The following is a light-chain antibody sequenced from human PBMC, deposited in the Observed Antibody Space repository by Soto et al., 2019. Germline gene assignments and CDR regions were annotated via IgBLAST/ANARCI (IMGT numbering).Light chain of an antibody. CDR3: AVWDDNLRGYV. Sequence: QSVLTQPPSASGTPGQRVTISCSGSSSNIGGHAVNWYQQLPGTAPKLLIYRNNERPSGVPDRGSGSRSGTSASLAISGLQSEDEADYYCAVWDDNLRGYVFGAGTKVTVL. CDR2: RNN. V-gene: IGLV1-44*01. J-gene: IGLJ1*01. CDR1: SSNIGGHA.